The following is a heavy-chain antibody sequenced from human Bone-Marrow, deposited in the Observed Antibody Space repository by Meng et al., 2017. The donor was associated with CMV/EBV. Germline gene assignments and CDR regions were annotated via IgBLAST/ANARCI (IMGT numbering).Heavy chain of an antibody. CDR1: GFSLSTSGVG. V-gene: IGHV2-5*01. CDR3: ARIRDSSSPYYYYGMDV. CDR2: IYWNDDK. Sequence: SGPTLVKPTQTLTLTCTFSGFSLSTSGVGVGWIRQPPGKALEWLALIYWNDDKRYSPSLKTRLTISKDTSKNQVVLTMTNMDPVDTATYYCARIRDSSSPYYYYGMDVWGQGTTVTVSS. D-gene: IGHD6-6*01. J-gene: IGHJ6*02.